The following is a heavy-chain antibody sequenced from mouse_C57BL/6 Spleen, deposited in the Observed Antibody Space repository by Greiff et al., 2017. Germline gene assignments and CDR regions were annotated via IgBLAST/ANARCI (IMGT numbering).Heavy chain of an antibody. Sequence: QVQLQQPGAELVKPGASVKLSCKASGYTFTSYWMHWVKQRPGQGLEWIGMIHPNSGSTNYNEKFKSKATLTVDKSSSTAYMQLSSLTSEDSAVYYCARAEYDGSRWYFDVWGTGTTVTVSS. CDR3: ARAEYDGSRWYFDV. CDR1: GYTFTSYW. D-gene: IGHD1-1*01. J-gene: IGHJ1*03. CDR2: IHPNSGST. V-gene: IGHV1-64*01.